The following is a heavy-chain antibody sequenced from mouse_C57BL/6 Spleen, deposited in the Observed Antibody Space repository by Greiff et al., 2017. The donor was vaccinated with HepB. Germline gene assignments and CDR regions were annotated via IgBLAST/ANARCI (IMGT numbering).Heavy chain of an antibody. CDR1: GFTFSSYG. D-gene: IGHD1-1*01. Sequence: EVQLVESGGDLVKPGGSLKLSCAASGFTFSSYGMSWVRQTPDKRLEWVATISSGGSYTYYPDSVKGRFTISRDNAKNTLYLQMSSLKSEDTAMYYCARRGYYGSSGGYFDVWGTGTTVTVSS. CDR2: ISSGGSYT. J-gene: IGHJ1*03. V-gene: IGHV5-6*01. CDR3: ARRGYYGSSGGYFDV.